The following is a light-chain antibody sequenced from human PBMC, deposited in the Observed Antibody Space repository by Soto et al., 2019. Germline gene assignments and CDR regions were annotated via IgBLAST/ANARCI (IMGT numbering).Light chain of an antibody. V-gene: IGLV1-51*01. CDR2: DIN. CDR1: SSNIGNNY. J-gene: IGLJ1*01. Sequence: QSVLTQPPSVSAAPGQKATISCSGSSSNIGNNYVSWYQQLPGTAPKLLIYDINQRPSGIPDRFSGSKSGTSATLGITGLQTGDEADYYCGTWDSSLSAYVFGTGTKVTV. CDR3: GTWDSSLSAYV.